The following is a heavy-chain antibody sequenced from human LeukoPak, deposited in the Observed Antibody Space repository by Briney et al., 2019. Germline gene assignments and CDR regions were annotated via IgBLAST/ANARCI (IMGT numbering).Heavy chain of an antibody. Sequence: SETLSLTCTVSGGSISSYYWSWIRQPPGKGLEWIGYIYYSGSTNYNPSLKSRVTISVDTSKNQFSLKLSSVTAADTAVYYCARGRPATYYYDSSGYQQFDYWGQGTLVTVSS. CDR2: IYYSGST. J-gene: IGHJ4*02. CDR3: ARGRPATYYYDSSGYQQFDY. CDR1: GGSISSYY. V-gene: IGHV4-59*01. D-gene: IGHD3-22*01.